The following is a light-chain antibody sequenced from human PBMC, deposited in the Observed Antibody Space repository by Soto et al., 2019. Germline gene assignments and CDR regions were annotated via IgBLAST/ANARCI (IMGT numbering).Light chain of an antibody. CDR3: QQANSVTLT. J-gene: IGKJ4*01. Sequence: DIQMTQSPSSVSASVGDRVTITFRASQGISSWLAWYQQKPGKAPKLLIYTVSSVQSGVPSRFSGSGSWTYFSLTSSRLQPEDVANYYCQQANSVTLTFGGGTQVQIK. V-gene: IGKV1-12*01. CDR1: QGISSW. CDR2: TVS.